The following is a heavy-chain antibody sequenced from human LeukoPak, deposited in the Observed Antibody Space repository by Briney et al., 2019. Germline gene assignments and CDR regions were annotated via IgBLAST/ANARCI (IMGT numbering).Heavy chain of an antibody. CDR1: GFTFSSSA. D-gene: IGHD2-15*01. CDR2: ISGSGGST. J-gene: IGHJ4*02. Sequence: GGSLRLSCAASGFTFSSSAMSWVRQAPGKGLEWVSAISGSGGSTYYADSVKGRFTISRDNSKNTLYLQMNSLRAEDTAVYYCAKDPVVVVAAGHFDYWGQGTLVTVSS. CDR3: AKDPVVVVAAGHFDY. V-gene: IGHV3-23*01.